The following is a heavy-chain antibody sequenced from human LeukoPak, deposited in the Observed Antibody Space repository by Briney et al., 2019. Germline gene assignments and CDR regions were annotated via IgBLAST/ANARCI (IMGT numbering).Heavy chain of an antibody. CDR2: IYYSGST. D-gene: IGHD6-19*01. J-gene: IGHJ4*02. CDR1: GGSISSYY. CDR3: ARVAGGGGWYVDY. V-gene: IGHV4-59*01. Sequence: SETLSLTCTVSGGSISSYYWSWIRQPPGKGLEWIGYIYYSGSTNYNPSLKSRVTISVDTSKNQFSLKLSSVTAADTAVYYCARVAGGGGWYVDYWGQGTLVTVSS.